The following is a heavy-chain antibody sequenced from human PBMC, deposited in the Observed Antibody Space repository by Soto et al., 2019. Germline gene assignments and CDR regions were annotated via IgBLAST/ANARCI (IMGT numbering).Heavy chain of an antibody. V-gene: IGHV1-69*13. Sequence: ASVKVSCKASGGTFSTYAISWARQAPGQGLEWMGGIIPIFGTANYAQKFQGRVTITADESTSTAYMELSSLRSEDTAVYYCARRGPGTYFDYWGQGTLVTVSS. D-gene: IGHD6-13*01. J-gene: IGHJ4*02. CDR3: ARRGPGTYFDY. CDR2: IIPIFGTA. CDR1: GGTFSTYA.